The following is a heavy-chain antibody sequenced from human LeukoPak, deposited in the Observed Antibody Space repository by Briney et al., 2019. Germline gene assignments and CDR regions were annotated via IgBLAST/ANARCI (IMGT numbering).Heavy chain of an antibody. CDR3: AKDSGYYDSSGYSGFDY. CDR2: ISWDGGST. Sequence: GGSLRLSCAASGFTFDDYTMHWVRQAPGQGLEWVSLISWDGGSTYYADSVKGRFTISRDNSKNSLYLQMNSLRTEDTALYYCAKDSGYYDSSGYSGFDYWGQGTLVTVSS. CDR1: GFTFDDYT. V-gene: IGHV3-43*01. J-gene: IGHJ4*02. D-gene: IGHD3-22*01.